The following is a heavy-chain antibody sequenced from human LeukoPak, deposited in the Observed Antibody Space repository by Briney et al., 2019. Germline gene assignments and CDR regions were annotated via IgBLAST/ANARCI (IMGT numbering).Heavy chain of an antibody. J-gene: IGHJ4*02. Sequence: ASVKVSCKASGYTFTGYYMHWVRQAPGQGLEWMGWINPNSGGTNYAQKFQGRVTMTRDTSISTAYMELSRLRSDDTAVYYCARGYSGYDLWLIDYWGQGTLVTVSS. CDR1: GYTFTGYY. V-gene: IGHV1-2*02. CDR3: ARGYSGYDLWLIDY. D-gene: IGHD5-12*01. CDR2: INPNSGGT.